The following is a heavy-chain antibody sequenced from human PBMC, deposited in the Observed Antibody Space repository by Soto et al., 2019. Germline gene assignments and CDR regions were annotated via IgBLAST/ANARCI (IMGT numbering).Heavy chain of an antibody. CDR3: AKGRQLITMIVVVIGGFDY. D-gene: IGHD3-22*01. J-gene: IGHJ4*02. CDR1: GFTFSSYA. V-gene: IGHV3-23*01. CDR2: ISGSGGST. Sequence: GGSLILSCAASGFTFSSYAMSWVRQAPGKGLEWVSAISGSGGSTYYADSVKGRFTISRDNSKNTLYLQMNSLRAEDTAVYYCAKGRQLITMIVVVIGGFDYWGQGTLVTVSS.